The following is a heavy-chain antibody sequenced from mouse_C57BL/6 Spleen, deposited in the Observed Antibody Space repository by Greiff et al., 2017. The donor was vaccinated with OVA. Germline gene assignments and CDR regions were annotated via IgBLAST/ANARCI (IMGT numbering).Heavy chain of an antibody. Sequence: EVMLVESEGGLVQPGSSMKLSCTASGFTFSDYYMAWVRQVPEKGLEWVANINYDGSSTYYLDSLKSRFIISRDNAKNILYLQMSSLKSEDTATYYCARDYGYFDVWGTGTTVTVSS. V-gene: IGHV5-16*01. CDR3: ARDYGYFDV. CDR1: GFTFSDYY. CDR2: INYDGSST. J-gene: IGHJ1*03.